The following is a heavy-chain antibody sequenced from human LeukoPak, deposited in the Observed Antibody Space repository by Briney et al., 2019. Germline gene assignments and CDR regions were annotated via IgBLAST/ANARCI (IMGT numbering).Heavy chain of an antibody. CDR1: GFTFSYYS. CDR2: INSISGEI. CDR3: ARETPEYD. J-gene: IGHJ4*02. Sequence: GGSLRLSCVASGFTFSYYSMNWVRQAPGKGLEWVSYINSISGEIWYADSVKGRFTISRDNAKNSLYLQMNSLRDEDTAVYYFARETPEYDWGQGTLVTVSS. V-gene: IGHV3-48*02. D-gene: IGHD1-14*01.